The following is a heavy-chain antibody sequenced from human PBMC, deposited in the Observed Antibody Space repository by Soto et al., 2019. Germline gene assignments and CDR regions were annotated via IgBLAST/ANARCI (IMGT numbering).Heavy chain of an antibody. D-gene: IGHD6-6*01. CDR1: GFTFSSYD. CDR3: AKRSSSPTFDY. J-gene: IGHJ4*02. V-gene: IGHV3-23*01. Sequence: EVQLLESGGGLVQPGESLRLSCAASGFTFSSYDMSWVRQAPGKGLEWVSVISGSDDSTYYADSVKGRFTISRDNSKTTLYLQMISLRAEDTAVYYCAKRSSSPTFDYWGQGSLVTVSS. CDR2: ISGSDDST.